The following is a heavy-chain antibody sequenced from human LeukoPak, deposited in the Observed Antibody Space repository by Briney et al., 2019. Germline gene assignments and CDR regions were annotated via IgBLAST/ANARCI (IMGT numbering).Heavy chain of an antibody. CDR2: IYYSGST. Sequence: SETLSLTCTVSGGSISSYYWSWIRQPPGKGLEWNGYIYYSGSTNYNPSLKSRVTISVDTSKNHFSLNLSSVTAADTAVYYCASHVVTTWGDYFDYWGQGTLVTVSS. CDR1: GGSISSYY. J-gene: IGHJ4*02. V-gene: IGHV4-59*08. D-gene: IGHD4-23*01. CDR3: ASHVVTTWGDYFDY.